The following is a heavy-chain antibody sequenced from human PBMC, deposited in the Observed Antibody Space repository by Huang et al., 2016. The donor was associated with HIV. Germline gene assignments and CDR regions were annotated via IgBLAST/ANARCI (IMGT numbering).Heavy chain of an antibody. CDR3: SRQDEKGYCAGDCSNHYYFGLDV. Sequence: QLQLQESGPGLVKPSETLSLTCTVSGVSLSNSRYYWGGIRQPPGKGLEYIGSIYCSGATYHNRSLKSRNASSIDSSNSQFALKLNSATAADTAVYYCSRQDEKGYCAGDCSNHYYFGLDVWGHGTTVTVS. J-gene: IGHJ6*02. CDR2: IYCSGAT. D-gene: IGHD2-21*02. CDR1: GVSLSNSRYY. V-gene: IGHV4-39*01.